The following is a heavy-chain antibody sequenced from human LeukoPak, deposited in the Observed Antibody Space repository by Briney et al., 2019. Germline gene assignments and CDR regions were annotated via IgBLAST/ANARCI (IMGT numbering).Heavy chain of an antibody. CDR3: ARHRRDYYGSGRMYYFDY. V-gene: IGHV4-34*01. J-gene: IGHJ4*02. Sequence: SETLSLTCAVYGGSFSGYYWSWIRQPPGKGLEWIGEINHSGSTNYNPSLKSRVTISVDPSKNQFSLKLSSVTAADTAVYYCARHRRDYYGSGRMYYFDYWGQGTLVTVSS. D-gene: IGHD3-10*01. CDR1: GGSFSGYY. CDR2: INHSGST.